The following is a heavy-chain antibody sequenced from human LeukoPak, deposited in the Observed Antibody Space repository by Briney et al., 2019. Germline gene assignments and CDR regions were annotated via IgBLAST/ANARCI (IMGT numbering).Heavy chain of an antibody. CDR2: IYYSGST. V-gene: IGHV4-39*07. CDR1: GGSISSSSYY. Sequence: SETLSLTCTVSGGSISSSSYYWGWIRQPPGKGLEWIGSIYYSGSTYYNPSLKSRVTISVDTSKNQFSLKLSSVTAADTAVYYCARGLTIFGVAPDYWGQGTLVTVSS. D-gene: IGHD3-3*01. J-gene: IGHJ4*02. CDR3: ARGLTIFGVAPDY.